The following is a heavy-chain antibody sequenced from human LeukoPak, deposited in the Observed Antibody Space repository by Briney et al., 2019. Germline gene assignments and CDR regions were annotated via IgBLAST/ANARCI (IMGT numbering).Heavy chain of an antibody. CDR3: ARGRPHGNDY. J-gene: IGHJ4*02. CDR2: ISGSGGSA. Sequence: GGSLRLSCAASGFTFNNYAMNWVRQAPGKGLEWVSAISGSGGSAYYADSVKGRFTISRDNSKNTLFLQMNSLRVEDTAVYYCARGRPHGNDYWGQGTLVTVSS. CDR1: GFTFNNYA. V-gene: IGHV3-23*01. D-gene: IGHD4-23*01.